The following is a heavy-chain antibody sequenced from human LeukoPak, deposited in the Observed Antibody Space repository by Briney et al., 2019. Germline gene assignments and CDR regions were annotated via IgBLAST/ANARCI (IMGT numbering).Heavy chain of an antibody. D-gene: IGHD1/OR15-1a*01. J-gene: IGHJ4*02. CDR1: GGSISSSSYY. Sequence: SETLSLTCTVSGGSISSSSYYWGWIRQPPGKGLEWIGSIYYSGSTYYNPSLKSRVTISVDTSKNQFSLKLSSVTAADTAVYYFARRRGRNIGTFEYWGQGTLVTVSS. CDR3: ARRRGRNIGTFEY. V-gene: IGHV4-39*07. CDR2: IYYSGST.